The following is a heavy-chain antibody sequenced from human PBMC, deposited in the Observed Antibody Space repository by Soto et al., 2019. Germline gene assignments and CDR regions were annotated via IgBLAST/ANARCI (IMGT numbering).Heavy chain of an antibody. J-gene: IGHJ4*02. CDR1: GFTFSSYA. Sequence: PGGSLRLSCAASGFTFSSYAMIWIRQVPGKGLEWVSGLYGSGRGIHYADSVKGRFTISRDNSKNTLYLQMNSLRAEDTAVYYCARDKMVRGVILHYFDYWGQGTLVTVSS. V-gene: IGHV3-23*01. CDR3: ARDKMVRGVILHYFDY. D-gene: IGHD3-10*01. CDR2: LYGSGRGI.